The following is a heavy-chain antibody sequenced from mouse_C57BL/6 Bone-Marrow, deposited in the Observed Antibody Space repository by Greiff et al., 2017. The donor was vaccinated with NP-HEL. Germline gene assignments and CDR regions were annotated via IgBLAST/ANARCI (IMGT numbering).Heavy chain of an antibody. CDR1: GYTFTSYW. D-gene: IGHD2-4*01. CDR2: IHPNSGST. J-gene: IGHJ1*03. V-gene: IGHV1-64*01. CDR3: ARSNYDHYWYFDV. Sequence: QVQLQQPGAELVKPGASVKLSCKASGYTFTSYWMHWVKQRPGQGLEWIGMIHPNSGSTNYNEKFKSKATLTVDKSSSTAYMQLSSLTSEDSAVYYCARSNYDHYWYFDVWGTGTTVTVSS.